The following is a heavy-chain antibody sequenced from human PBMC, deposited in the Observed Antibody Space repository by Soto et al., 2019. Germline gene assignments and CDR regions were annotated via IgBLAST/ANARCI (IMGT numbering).Heavy chain of an antibody. D-gene: IGHD4-17*01. CDR3: ARGLDQPTVGLYFDT. V-gene: IGHV1-69*06. J-gene: IGHJ4*02. CDR1: GGTFNSYL. CDR2: IIPAFGTA. Sequence: QVQLVQSGAEVKNPGSLVKVSCKTSGGTFNSYLIDWVRQAPGQGLEWMGGIIPAFGTAKYAQKFQGRVTITADKSTTTAYMELRTLTSEDTAVYYCARGLDQPTVGLYFDTWGQGTLVTVSS.